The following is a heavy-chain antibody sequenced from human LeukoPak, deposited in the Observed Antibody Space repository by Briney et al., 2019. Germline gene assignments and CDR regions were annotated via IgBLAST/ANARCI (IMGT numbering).Heavy chain of an antibody. CDR3: ATDRYLEYCSSTSCYAGYFQH. CDR1: GFTFSGSG. CDR2: IWYDGSNK. J-gene: IGHJ1*01. Sequence: HAGGSLRLSCAASGFTFSGSGMHWVRQAPGKGLEWVAVIWYDGSNKYYAGSVEGRFTVSSDSSKCTLYLQMRSLRAGDTAVYYCATDRYLEYCSSTSCYAGYFQHWGPGTLVTVAS. D-gene: IGHD2-2*01. V-gene: IGHV3-33*01.